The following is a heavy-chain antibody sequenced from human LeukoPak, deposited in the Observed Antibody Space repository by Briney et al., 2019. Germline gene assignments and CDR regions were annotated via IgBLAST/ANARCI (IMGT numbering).Heavy chain of an antibody. Sequence: ASVKVSCKASGYTFTSYDINWVRQATGQGLEWMGWMNPNSGNTGYAQKFQGRVTMTRNTSISTAYMELSSLRSEDTAVYYCARSPRYHYYMDVWGKGTTVTISS. CDR3: ARSPRYHYYMDV. J-gene: IGHJ6*03. V-gene: IGHV1-8*01. CDR2: MNPNSGNT. CDR1: GYTFTSYD.